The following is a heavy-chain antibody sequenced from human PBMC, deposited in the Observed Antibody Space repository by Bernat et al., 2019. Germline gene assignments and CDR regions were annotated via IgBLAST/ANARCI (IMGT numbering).Heavy chain of an antibody. CDR1: GVSFSGYY. D-gene: IGHD2-21*02. CDR2: INHSGST. CDR3: AGGKGVVTAI. Sequence: QVQLQQWGAGLLKPSETLSLTCAVYGVSFSGYYWTWIRQPPGKGLEWIGEINHSGSTNYNPSLKSRVTISVDTSKNQFSLKLSSVTAADTAVYYCAGGKGVVTAIWGQGTLVTVSS. J-gene: IGHJ4*02. V-gene: IGHV4-34*01.